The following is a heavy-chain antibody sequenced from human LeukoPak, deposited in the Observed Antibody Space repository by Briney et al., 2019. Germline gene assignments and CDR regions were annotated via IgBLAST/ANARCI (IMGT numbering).Heavy chain of an antibody. CDR3: ARRPFGYYDSSGYLGFDY. CDR2: IYHSGST. V-gene: IGHV4-34*01. D-gene: IGHD3-22*01. Sequence: SETLSLTCAVYGGSFSGYYWGWIRQPPGKGLEWIGEIYHSGSTNYNPSLKSRVTISVDKSKNQFSLKLSSVTAADTAVYYCARRPFGYYDSSGYLGFDYWGQGTLVTVSS. J-gene: IGHJ4*02. CDR1: GGSFSGYY.